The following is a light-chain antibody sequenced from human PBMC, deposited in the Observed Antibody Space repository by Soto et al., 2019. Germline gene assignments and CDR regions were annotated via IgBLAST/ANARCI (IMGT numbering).Light chain of an antibody. CDR2: DVS. J-gene: IGLJ1*01. CDR3: SSYTTTSTLYV. V-gene: IGLV2-14*03. CDR1: SSDVGAYNY. Sequence: QSALTQPASVSGSPGQSITISCSGTSSDVGAYNYVSWYQQHPGKAPKLMISDVSNRPSGVSHRFSGSKSGNTASLTISGLQAEDEADYYRSSYTTTSTLYVFGTGTKLTVL.